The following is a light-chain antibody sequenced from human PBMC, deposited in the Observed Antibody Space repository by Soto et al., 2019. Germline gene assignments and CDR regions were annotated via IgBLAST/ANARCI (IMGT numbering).Light chain of an antibody. CDR3: QQYGSSSYT. Sequence: EIGLTQSPGTLSLSPGERATLSCRASQSVSSTYLAWYQQNPGQAPRLLIYGASSRATGIPDRFSGSGSGTHFTLTISRLEPEDFAVYFCQQYGSSSYTFGQGTKLEIK. J-gene: IGKJ2*01. V-gene: IGKV3-20*01. CDR1: QSVSSTY. CDR2: GAS.